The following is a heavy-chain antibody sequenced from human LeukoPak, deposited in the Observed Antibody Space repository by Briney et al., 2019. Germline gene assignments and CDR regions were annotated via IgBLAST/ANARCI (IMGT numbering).Heavy chain of an antibody. Sequence: ASVKVSCKTSGYTFSGFGITWVRQAPGQGLEWMGWISGHSGHTSYAQKFQGRVTLTTDTSTSTAYMDLRSLTSDDTAVYFCARGDGDYWGQGTLVTASS. CDR3: ARGDGDY. D-gene: IGHD5-24*01. CDR1: GYTFSGFG. V-gene: IGHV1-18*01. J-gene: IGHJ4*02. CDR2: ISGHSGHT.